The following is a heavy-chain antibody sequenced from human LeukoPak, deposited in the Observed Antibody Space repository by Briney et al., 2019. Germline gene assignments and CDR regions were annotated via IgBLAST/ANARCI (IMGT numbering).Heavy chain of an antibody. CDR2: ISSSSSYI. V-gene: IGHV3-21*01. J-gene: IGHJ5*02. D-gene: IGHD4-11*01. CDR3: AKDISNYGWFDP. CDR1: GFTFSSYS. Sequence: GGSLRLSCAASGFTFSSYSMNWVRQAPGKGLEWVSSISSSSSYIYYADSVKGRFTISRDNAKNSLYLQMNSLKAEDTAVYYCAKDISNYGWFDPWGQGTLVTVSS.